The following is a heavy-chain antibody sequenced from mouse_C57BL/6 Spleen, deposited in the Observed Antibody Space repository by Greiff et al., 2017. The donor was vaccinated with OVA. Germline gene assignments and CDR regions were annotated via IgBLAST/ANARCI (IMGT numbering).Heavy chain of an antibody. Sequence: VQLQQPGAELVKPGASVQLSCKASGYTFTSYWMHWVKQRPGQGLEWIGMIHPNSGSTNYNEKFKSKATLTVDKSSSTAYMQLSSLTSEDSAVYYCAREVGYYYGDYWGQGTTLTVSS. CDR1: GYTFTSYW. CDR3: AREVGYYYGDY. V-gene: IGHV1-64*01. J-gene: IGHJ2*01. D-gene: IGHD1-1*01. CDR2: IHPNSGST.